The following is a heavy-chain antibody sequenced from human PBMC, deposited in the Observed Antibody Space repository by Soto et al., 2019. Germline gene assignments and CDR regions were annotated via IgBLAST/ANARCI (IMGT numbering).Heavy chain of an antibody. Sequence: GASVKVSCKASGGTFSSYAISWVRQAPGQGLEWMGGIIPIFGTANYAQKFQGRVTITADESTSTAYMELSSLRSEDTAVYYCARDAGYCSGGSCYLLHYFDYWGQGTLVTVSS. CDR2: IIPIFGTA. J-gene: IGHJ4*02. D-gene: IGHD2-15*01. CDR3: ARDAGYCSGGSCYLLHYFDY. CDR1: GGTFSSYA. V-gene: IGHV1-69*13.